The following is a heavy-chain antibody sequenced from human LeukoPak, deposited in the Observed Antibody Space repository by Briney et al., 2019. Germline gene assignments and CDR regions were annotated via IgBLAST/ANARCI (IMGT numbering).Heavy chain of an antibody. D-gene: IGHD6-19*01. Sequence: ASVKVSCKASGYTFTGYYMHWVRQASGQGLEWMGWINPNSGGTNYAQKFQGRVTMTRDTSISTAYMELSRLRSDDTAVYYCARSGYSSGWYYFDYWGQGTLVTVSS. V-gene: IGHV1-2*02. CDR2: INPNSGGT. CDR1: GYTFTGYY. J-gene: IGHJ4*02. CDR3: ARSGYSSGWYYFDY.